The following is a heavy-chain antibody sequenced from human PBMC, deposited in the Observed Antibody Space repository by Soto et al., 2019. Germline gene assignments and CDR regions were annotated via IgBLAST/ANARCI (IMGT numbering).Heavy chain of an antibody. Sequence: QVQLQESGPGLVKPSGTLSLTCAVSSGSISSSNWWSWVRQPPGKGLEWIGEIYHSGSTNYNPSLKSRVTISVDKSENQFSLKLSSVTAADTAVYYCARNLMITFGGVIAYYFDYWGQGTLVTVSS. V-gene: IGHV4-4*02. J-gene: IGHJ4*02. CDR2: IYHSGST. CDR1: SGSISSSNW. D-gene: IGHD3-16*02. CDR3: ARNLMITFGGVIAYYFDY.